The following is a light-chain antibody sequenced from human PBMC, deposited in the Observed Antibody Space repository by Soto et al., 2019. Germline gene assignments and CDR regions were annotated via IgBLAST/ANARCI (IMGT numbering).Light chain of an antibody. CDR1: QTISNR. CDR3: QQYDTYSRT. Sequence: DLQMTQSPSTLSASVGDTVTITCRASQTISNRLAWYQQKPGRAPKPLMHGDSTLETGVPSRFGGGGSGTDFTLTISDLQPDDFATYYCQQYDTYSRTFGQGTRVEI. V-gene: IGKV1-5*01. J-gene: IGKJ1*01. CDR2: GDS.